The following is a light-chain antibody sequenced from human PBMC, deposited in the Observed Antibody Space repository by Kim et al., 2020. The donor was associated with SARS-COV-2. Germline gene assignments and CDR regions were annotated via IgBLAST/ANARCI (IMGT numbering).Light chain of an antibody. CDR1: NIGSKS. CDR2: YVS. CDR3: QVWDSSSDHVV. V-gene: IGLV3-21*04. Sequence: YELTQPPSVSVARGKTARITCGGNNIGSKSVHWYQQKPGQAPVLIIYYVSDRPSGIPERFSGSNSGNTATLTISRVEAGDEADYYCQVWDSSSDHVVFGGGTQLTVL. J-gene: IGLJ2*01.